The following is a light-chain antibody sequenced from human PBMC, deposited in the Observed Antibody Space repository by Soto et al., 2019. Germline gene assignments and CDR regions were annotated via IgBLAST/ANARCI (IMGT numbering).Light chain of an antibody. CDR1: QGISSY. Sequence: IQLTQSPSSLSASVGDRVTITCRASQGISSYLGGYQQKPGKAPKLLIYGASTLQSGVPSRFSGSGSGTDFTLTISSLQPEDFATYYCQQLNKYPSTFGGGTKVEIK. CDR2: GAS. J-gene: IGKJ4*01. V-gene: IGKV1-9*01. CDR3: QQLNKYPST.